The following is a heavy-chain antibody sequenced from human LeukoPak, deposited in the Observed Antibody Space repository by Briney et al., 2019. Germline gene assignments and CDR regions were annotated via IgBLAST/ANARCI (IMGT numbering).Heavy chain of an antibody. V-gene: IGHV1-69*13. D-gene: IGHD2-2*01. Sequence: GASVKVSCKASGGTFSSYAISWVRQAPGQGLEWMGGIIPNFGTAYYAQKFQGRVTITADESTTTAYMELSSLRSEDTAVYYCARETRHRYCSSAICYRGWFDPWGQGTLVTVSS. J-gene: IGHJ5*02. CDR1: GGTFSSYA. CDR2: IIPNFGTA. CDR3: ARETRHRYCSSAICYRGWFDP.